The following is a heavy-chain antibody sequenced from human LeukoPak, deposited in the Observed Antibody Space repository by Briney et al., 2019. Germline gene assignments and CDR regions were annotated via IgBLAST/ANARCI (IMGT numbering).Heavy chain of an antibody. V-gene: IGHV3-7*01. CDR1: GFSFSSSW. J-gene: IGHJ4*02. CDR3: ARVIFGVVISPYFDH. D-gene: IGHD3-3*01. CDR2: IKQDGSEK. Sequence: GGSLRLSCAASGFSFSSSWMSWVRQAPGKGLEWVANIKQDGSEKYYVDSVKGRFTISRDNAKNSLYPQMSRLRVEDTAVYYCARVIFGVVISPYFDHWGQGTLVTVSS.